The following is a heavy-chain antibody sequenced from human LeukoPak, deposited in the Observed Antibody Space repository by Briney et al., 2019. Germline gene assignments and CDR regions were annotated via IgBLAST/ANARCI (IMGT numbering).Heavy chain of an antibody. CDR3: ASTLEMATTTDAFDI. V-gene: IGHV4-38-2*02. D-gene: IGHD5-24*01. CDR2: IYHSGST. Sequence: SETLSLTCTVSGYSISSGYYWGWIRQPPGKGLEWIGSIYHSGSTYYNPSLKSRVTISVDTSKNQFSLKLSSVTAADTAVYYCASTLEMATTTDAFDIWGQGTMVTVSS. J-gene: IGHJ3*02. CDR1: GYSISSGYY.